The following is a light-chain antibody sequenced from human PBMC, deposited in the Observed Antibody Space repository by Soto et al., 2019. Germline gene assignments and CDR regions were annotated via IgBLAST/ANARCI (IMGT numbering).Light chain of an antibody. CDR2: EVS. CDR3: SSYAVSNNPYVV. Sequence: QSALTQPPSASGSPGQSVTISCTGTSSDVGGYNYVSWYQQHPGKAPKLMIYEVSKRPSGVPDRFSGSKSGNTASLTVSGLQAEDEADYYCSSYAVSNNPYVVFGGGTKVTVL. J-gene: IGLJ2*01. CDR1: SSDVGGYNY. V-gene: IGLV2-8*01.